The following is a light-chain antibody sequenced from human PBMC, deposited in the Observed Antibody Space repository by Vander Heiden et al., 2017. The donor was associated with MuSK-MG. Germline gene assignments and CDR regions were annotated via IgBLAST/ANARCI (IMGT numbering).Light chain of an antibody. CDR2: YDT. J-gene: IGLJ1*01. CDR1: NIGSKS. Sequence: SYVLTQPPSVSVDPGKTATITCGGENIGSKSVHWYQQKPGQAPVLVIYYDTERPSGIPERFSGSNSGNTATLTISRVEAGDEADYVCQVWDTTSDHSVFGPGTKVTVL. CDR3: QVWDTTSDHSV. V-gene: IGLV3-21*04.